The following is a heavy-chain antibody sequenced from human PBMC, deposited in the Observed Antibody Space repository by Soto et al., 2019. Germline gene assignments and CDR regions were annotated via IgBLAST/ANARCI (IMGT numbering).Heavy chain of an antibody. CDR1: GFTFSNYG. V-gene: IGHV3-30*18. D-gene: IGHD5-18*01. CDR2: ISHDGSNT. J-gene: IGHJ4*02. CDR3: AKEPKIQLWLHCFDY. Sequence: QVQLVQSGGNVVQPGRSLRLSCAASGFTFSNYGMHWVRQAPGKGLEWLAFISHDGSNTYYADSVKGRFTISRDNSKNPRYLQMNSLRAADTAVFYCAKEPKIQLWLHCFDYWCQGTLVTVSS.